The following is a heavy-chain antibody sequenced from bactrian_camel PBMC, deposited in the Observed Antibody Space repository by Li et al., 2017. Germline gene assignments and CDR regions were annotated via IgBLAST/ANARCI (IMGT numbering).Heavy chain of an antibody. V-gene: IGHV3-2*01. Sequence: HVQLVESGGGLVQPGGSLRLSCAASGYAFSTVAMSWVRQAPGKGLEWVSSISGSSRTYYSNSVKGRFTISRDNAKSTLYLQMNSLKSEDTALYYCATVVLNVDYNCSGCFCLGYFWGQGTQVTVS. J-gene: IGHJ4*01. D-gene: IGHD2*01. CDR1: GYAFSTVA. CDR3: ATVVLNVDYNCSGCFCLGYF. CDR2: ISGSSRT.